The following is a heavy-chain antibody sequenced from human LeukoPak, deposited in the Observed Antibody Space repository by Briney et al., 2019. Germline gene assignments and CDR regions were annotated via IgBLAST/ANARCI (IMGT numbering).Heavy chain of an antibody. J-gene: IGHJ4*02. CDR2: IKQDGSGK. V-gene: IGHV3-7*01. CDR1: GFTFSSYW. Sequence: GGSLRLSCAASGFTFSSYWMSWVRQAPGKGLEWVANIKQDGSGKYYVDSVKGRFTISRDNAKNSLYLQMNSLRAEDTAVYYCARARVRGVISQSGYWGQGTLVTVSS. CDR3: ARARVRGVISQSGY. D-gene: IGHD3-10*01.